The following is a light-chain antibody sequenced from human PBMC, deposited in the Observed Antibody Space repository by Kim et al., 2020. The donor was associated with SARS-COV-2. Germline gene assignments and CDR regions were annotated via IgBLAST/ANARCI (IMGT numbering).Light chain of an antibody. CDR3: QSADSSGTYVV. Sequence: PGQTARITCSGEALPKQYAYWYQQRPGQAPVLVIYTDNERPSGIPERFSGSSSGTTVTLTISGVQAEDEADYYCQSADSSGTYVVFGGGTQLTVL. CDR2: TDN. CDR1: ALPKQY. J-gene: IGLJ2*01. V-gene: IGLV3-25*03.